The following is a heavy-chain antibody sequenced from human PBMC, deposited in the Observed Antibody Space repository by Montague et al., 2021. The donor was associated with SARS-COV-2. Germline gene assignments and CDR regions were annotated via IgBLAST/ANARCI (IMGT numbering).Heavy chain of an antibody. Sequence: SETLSLTCTVSGGSISSSSYYWGWIRQPPGKGLEWIGSIYYSGSTXYNPSLKSRVTISVDTSKNQFSLKLSSVTAADTAVYYCARRGSGSYYNWFDPWGQGTLVTVSS. V-gene: IGHV4-39*01. J-gene: IGHJ5*02. CDR1: GGSISSSSYY. D-gene: IGHD1-26*01. CDR3: ARRGSGSYYNWFDP. CDR2: IYYSGST.